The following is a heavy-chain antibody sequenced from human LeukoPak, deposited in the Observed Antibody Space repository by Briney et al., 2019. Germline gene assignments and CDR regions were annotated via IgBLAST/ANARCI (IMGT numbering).Heavy chain of an antibody. CDR2: ISNTGGTI. CDR3: APRPTAVFDY. V-gene: IGHV3-48*03. J-gene: IGHJ4*02. Sequence: QPGGSLRLSCAVSGFTFSNYDMIWVRQAPGKGLDWLAYISNTGGTINYAASVKGRFTISRDSARNSLYLQMNGLRAEDTALYYCAPRPTAVFDYWGQGTLVTVSS. CDR1: GFTFSNYD.